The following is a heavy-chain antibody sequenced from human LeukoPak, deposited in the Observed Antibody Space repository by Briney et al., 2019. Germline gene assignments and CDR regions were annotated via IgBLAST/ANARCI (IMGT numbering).Heavy chain of an antibody. D-gene: IGHD3-22*01. V-gene: IGHV5-51*01. CDR3: ARGIVVVHYINWFDP. J-gene: IGHJ5*02. Sequence: GESLKISCKGSGYKFTNYWIAWVRQMPGQGLEWLGIIYPRDSDTRYSPSFQGQVTISVDTSIDTAYLQWSSVKASDTAMYYCARGIVVVHYINWFDPWGQGTLVTVSS. CDR2: IYPRDSDT. CDR1: GYKFTNYW.